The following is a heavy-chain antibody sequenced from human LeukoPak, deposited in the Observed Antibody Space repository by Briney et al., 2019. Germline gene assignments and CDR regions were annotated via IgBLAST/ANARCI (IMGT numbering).Heavy chain of an antibody. CDR2: IWYDGSNK. CDR1: GFTFSNYG. CDR3: ARDLGTTNYFFDY. J-gene: IGHJ4*02. D-gene: IGHD4-17*01. V-gene: IGHV3-33*01. Sequence: PGRSLRLSCAASGFTFSNYGFHWVRQAPGKGLEWVAVIWYDGSNKYYADSVQGRFTISRDNSKNTLYLQMNSLRAEDTAVYYCARDLGTTNYFFDYWGQGTLVTVSS.